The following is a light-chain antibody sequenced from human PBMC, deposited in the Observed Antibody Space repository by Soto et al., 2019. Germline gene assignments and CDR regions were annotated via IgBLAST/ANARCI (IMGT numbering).Light chain of an antibody. CDR1: GSDISAYNY. J-gene: IGLJ1*01. CDR3: SSYTSNNFYV. V-gene: IGLV2-14*01. CDR2: EVG. Sequence: QSALTQPASVSGSPGQSITISCTGTGSDISAYNYVSWYQQHPGKAPKLMIYEVGDRPSGLSNRFSGSKSGNTASLTISRLQPEEEADSYCSSYTSNNFYVFGTGTKLTVL.